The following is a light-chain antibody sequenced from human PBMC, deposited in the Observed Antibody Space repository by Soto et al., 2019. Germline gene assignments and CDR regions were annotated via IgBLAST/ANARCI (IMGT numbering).Light chain of an antibody. CDR2: EVS. V-gene: IGLV2-8*01. CDR1: SSDVGGYNY. Sequence: QSALTQPPSASGSHGQSVTISCTGTSSDVGGYNYVSWYQQHPGKAPKLMIYEVSKRPSGVPDRFSGSKSGNTASLTVSGLQAEDEADYYCSSYAGSNNWNVVFGGGTKLTVL. CDR3: SSYAGSNNWNVV. J-gene: IGLJ2*01.